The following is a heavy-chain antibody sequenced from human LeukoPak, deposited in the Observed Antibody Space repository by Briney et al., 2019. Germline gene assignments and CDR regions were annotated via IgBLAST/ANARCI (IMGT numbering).Heavy chain of an antibody. CDR2: IHYSGST. Sequence: SETLSLTCTVSGGSISSYYWSWIRQPPGKGLEWIGYIHYSGSTNYKASLKSRVTISVDTSKNQFSLKLSSVTAADTAVYYCARGVPPHLPFGYWGQGTPVTVSS. CDR1: GGSISSYY. J-gene: IGHJ4*02. CDR3: ARGVPPHLPFGY. V-gene: IGHV4-59*01.